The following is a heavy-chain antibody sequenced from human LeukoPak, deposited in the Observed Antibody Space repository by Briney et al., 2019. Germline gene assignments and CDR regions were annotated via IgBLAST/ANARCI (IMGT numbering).Heavy chain of an antibody. CDR2: IYTSGST. Sequence: SETLSLTCTVSGGSISSYYWSWIRQPAGKGLEWIGDIYTSGSTNYNPSLKSRVTMSVDTSKNQFSLKLSSVTAADTAVYYCARGGCSSTSCYLYDYWGQGTLVTVSS. J-gene: IGHJ4*02. CDR3: ARGGCSSTSCYLYDY. V-gene: IGHV4-4*07. CDR1: GGSISSYY. D-gene: IGHD2-2*01.